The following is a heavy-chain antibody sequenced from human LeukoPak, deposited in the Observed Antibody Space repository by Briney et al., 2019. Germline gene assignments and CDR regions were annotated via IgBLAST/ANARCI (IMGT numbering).Heavy chain of an antibody. J-gene: IGHJ6*04. Sequence: GGSLRLSCVASGFTFSSYEMNWVRQAPGKGLEWVSYISSSGSTVYYADSAKGRFTISRDNAKNSLYLQMNSLRAEDTAVYYCAELGITMIGGVWGKGTTVTISS. D-gene: IGHD3-10*02. CDR1: GFTFSSYE. CDR3: AELGITMIGGV. CDR2: ISSSGSTV. V-gene: IGHV3-48*03.